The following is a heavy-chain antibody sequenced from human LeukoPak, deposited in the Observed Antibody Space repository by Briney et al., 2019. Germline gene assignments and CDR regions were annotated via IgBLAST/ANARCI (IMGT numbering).Heavy chain of an antibody. CDR3: AREAAPDHP. J-gene: IGHJ5*02. V-gene: IGHV3-48*01. Sequence: GGSLRLSCAASGFTFSSYSMTWVRQAPGKGLEWVSYISTSSSTIYYADSVKGRFTISRDNAKNSLYLQMNSLRVEDTAVHYCAREAAPDHPWGQGTLVTVSS. CDR1: GFTFSSYS. CDR2: ISTSSSTI. D-gene: IGHD6-13*01.